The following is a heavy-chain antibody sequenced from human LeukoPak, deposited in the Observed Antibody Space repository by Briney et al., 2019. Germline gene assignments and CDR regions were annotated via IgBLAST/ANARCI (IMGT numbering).Heavy chain of an antibody. J-gene: IGHJ4*02. V-gene: IGHV3-23*01. CDR2: ISGSGGST. Sequence: PGGSLRLSCAASGFTFSSYAMSWVRQAPGEGLEWVSAISGSGGSTYYADSVKGRFTISRDNSKNTLYLQMNSLRAEDTAVYYCAGYCSGGSCSTGFDYWGQGTLVTVSS. CDR3: AGYCSGGSCSTGFDY. D-gene: IGHD2-15*01. CDR1: GFTFSSYA.